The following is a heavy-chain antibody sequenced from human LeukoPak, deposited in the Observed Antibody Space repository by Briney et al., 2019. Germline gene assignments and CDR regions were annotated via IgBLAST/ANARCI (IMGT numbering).Heavy chain of an antibody. CDR1: GGSISSYY. V-gene: IGHV4-59*01. D-gene: IGHD1-26*01. J-gene: IGHJ4*02. CDR3: ARGYGATH. CDR2: IYYSGST. Sequence: PSETLSLTCTVSGGSISSYYWSWIRQPPGKGLEWIGYIYYSGSTNYNPSLKSRVTISVDTSKNQFSLKLSSVTAADTAVYYCARGYGATHWGQGTLVTVSS.